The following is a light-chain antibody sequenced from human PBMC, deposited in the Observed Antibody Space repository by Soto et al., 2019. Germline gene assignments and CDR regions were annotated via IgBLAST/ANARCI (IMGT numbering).Light chain of an antibody. Sequence: QSVLTQSPSASASLGASVKLTCTLSSGHTSYDIAWHQQQPEKGPRFLMKLSIDGSHTKGDGIPDRFSGSSSGAERYLTISSLQSEDEADYYCQTWATGIVVFGGGTQLTVL. CDR3: QTWATGIVV. CDR1: SGHTSYD. V-gene: IGLV4-69*01. CDR2: LSIDGSH. J-gene: IGLJ2*01.